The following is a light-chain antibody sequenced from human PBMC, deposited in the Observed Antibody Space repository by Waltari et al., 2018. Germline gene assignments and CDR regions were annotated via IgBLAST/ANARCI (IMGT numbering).Light chain of an antibody. CDR2: QIS. J-gene: IGKJ2*01. CDR3: MQALHPPYT. Sequence: DIVMTQSPLSLPVTPGEPASISCRSSQSLVDGGGNKFLDWYLQKPGQSTQLMIYQISNRASGVPDRISGSGSDTDFTLKITRVEAEDVGVYYCMQALHPPYTFGQGTKLEIK. V-gene: IGKV2-28*01. CDR1: QSLVDGGGNKF.